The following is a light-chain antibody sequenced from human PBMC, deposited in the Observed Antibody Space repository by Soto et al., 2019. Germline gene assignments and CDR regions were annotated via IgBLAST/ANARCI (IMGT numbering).Light chain of an antibody. CDR2: GAS. J-gene: IGKJ4*01. CDR1: QSVSSNF. Sequence: EIVLTQSPGTLSLSPGERATLSCRASQSVSSNFLAWYQQKPGQAPRLLMYGASSRATGIPDRFSGSGSGTDFTLTISRLEPEDFAVYYCQQYGSSHLTFGGGTRVEIK. CDR3: QQYGSSHLT. V-gene: IGKV3-20*01.